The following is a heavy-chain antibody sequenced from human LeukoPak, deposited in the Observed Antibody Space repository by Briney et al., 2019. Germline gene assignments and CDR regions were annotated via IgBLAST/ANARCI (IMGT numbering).Heavy chain of an antibody. V-gene: IGHV3-23*01. CDR3: AGRISGTYGYWFDP. J-gene: IGHJ5*02. CDR2: ISGSGGST. Sequence: PGGSLRLSCAASGFTFSSYGMSWVRQAPGKGLEWVSAISGSGGSTYYADSVKGRFTISRDNSKNTLYLQMNSLRAEDTAVYHCAGRISGTYGYWFDPWGQGTLVTVSS. CDR1: GFTFSSYG. D-gene: IGHD3-10*01.